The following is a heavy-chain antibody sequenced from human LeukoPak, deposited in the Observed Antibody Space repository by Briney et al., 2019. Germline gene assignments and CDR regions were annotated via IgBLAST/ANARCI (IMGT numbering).Heavy chain of an antibody. CDR1: GGSISSCSYY. Sequence: PSETLSLTCTVSGGSISSCSYYWGWIRQPPGKGLEWIGSIYYSGSTYYNPSLKSRVTISVDTSKNQFSLKLSSVTAADTAVYYCARHSDGYNADYWGQGTLVTVSS. CDR2: IYYSGST. J-gene: IGHJ4*02. V-gene: IGHV4-39*01. CDR3: ARHSDGYNADY. D-gene: IGHD5-24*01.